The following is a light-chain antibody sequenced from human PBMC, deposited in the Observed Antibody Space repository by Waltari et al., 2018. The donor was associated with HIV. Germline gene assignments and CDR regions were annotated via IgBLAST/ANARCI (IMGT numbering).Light chain of an antibody. CDR2: DVS. CDR1: SSDVGGYNY. Sequence: QSALTQPASVSGSPGQSITISCTGSSSDVGGYNYVSWYQQHPGKAPRLMIYDVSTRPSGVSDRFSGSKSGDAASLNISGLQAEDEADYYCESYTSTSVWVFGGGTRLTVL. CDR3: ESYTSTSVWV. V-gene: IGLV2-14*03. J-gene: IGLJ3*02.